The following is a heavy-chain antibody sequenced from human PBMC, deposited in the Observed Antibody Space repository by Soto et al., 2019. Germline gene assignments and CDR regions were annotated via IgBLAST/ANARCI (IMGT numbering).Heavy chain of an antibody. CDR3: VRLIGNSWLDF. D-gene: IGHD1-26*01. CDR2: TYYRSRWYN. CDR1: GDSVSSSSVT. Sequence: TLSLTCDISGDSVSSSSVTWNWIRQSPSRGLEWLGRTYYRSRWYNDYAESVKSRIIINPDTSKNQFSLHLNSVIPDDTAVYYCVRLIGNSWLDFWGQGPLVTVSS. V-gene: IGHV6-1*01. J-gene: IGHJ5*01.